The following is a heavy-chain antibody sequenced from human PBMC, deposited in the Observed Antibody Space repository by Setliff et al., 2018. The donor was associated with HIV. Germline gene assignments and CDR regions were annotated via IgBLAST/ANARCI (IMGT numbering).Heavy chain of an antibody. Sequence: GGSLRLSCAASGFTFSTYSMVWVRQAPGKGLEWVSGIGGAYDGNTYHADSVKGRFTIFRENSKNIVYLQMSDLRAEDTALYYCATALYCSSTSCYIAFDIWGQGTMVTVSS. CDR3: ATALYCSSTSCYIAFDI. D-gene: IGHD2-2*01. V-gene: IGHV3-23*01. CDR2: IGGAYDGNT. CDR1: GFTFSTYS. J-gene: IGHJ3*02.